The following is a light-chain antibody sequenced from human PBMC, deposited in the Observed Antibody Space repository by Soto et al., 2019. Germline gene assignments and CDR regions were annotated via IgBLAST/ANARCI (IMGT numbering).Light chain of an antibody. CDR3: CSYVGATTYV. Sequence: QSALTQPASVSGSPGQSITISCTGTSSTVGGFNVVSWYQQHPGKAPKVIIYEGIKRPSGVSNRFSGSNSGSTASLTISGLQAEGEADYYCCSYVGATTYVFGTGTKVTVL. CDR1: SSTVGGFNV. J-gene: IGLJ1*01. V-gene: IGLV2-23*01. CDR2: EGI.